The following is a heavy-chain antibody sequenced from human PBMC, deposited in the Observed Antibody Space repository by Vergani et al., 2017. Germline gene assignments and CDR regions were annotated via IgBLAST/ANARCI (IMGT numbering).Heavy chain of an antibody. D-gene: IGHD4-23*01. V-gene: IGHV4-59*01. CDR3: ARSRSPYYGGNDY. J-gene: IGHJ4*02. CDR2: IYYSGST. Sequence: QVQLQESGPGLVKPSETLSLTCTVSGGSISSYYWSWIRQPPGKGLEWIGYIYYSGSTNYNPSLKSRVTISVDTSKNQFSLKLNSVTAADTAVYYCARSRSPYYGGNDYWGQGTLVTVSS. CDR1: GGSISSYY.